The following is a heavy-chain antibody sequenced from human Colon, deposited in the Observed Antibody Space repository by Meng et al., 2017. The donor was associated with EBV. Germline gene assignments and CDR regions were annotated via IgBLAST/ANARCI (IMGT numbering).Heavy chain of an antibody. Sequence: QGPPQESGPGLVQPSDTLSPTCAVSGYSISSSNWWGWIRQPPGKGLEWIGYIYYSGSTYYNPSLKSRVTMSVDTSKNQFSLQLNSVTPEDTAVYYCARVAVGISSFDYWGQGTLVTVSS. D-gene: IGHD1-26*01. CDR1: GYSISSSNW. CDR2: IYYSGST. J-gene: IGHJ4*02. CDR3: ARVAVGISSFDY. V-gene: IGHV4-28*03.